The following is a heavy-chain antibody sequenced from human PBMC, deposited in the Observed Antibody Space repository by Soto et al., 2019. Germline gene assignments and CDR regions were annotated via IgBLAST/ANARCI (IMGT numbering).Heavy chain of an antibody. CDR3: ARVPTWSGYLFRYYYGMDV. CDR1: GGSISSGGYY. J-gene: IGHJ6*02. D-gene: IGHD3-3*01. Sequence: QVQLQESGPGLVKPSQTLSLTCTVSGGSISSGGYYWSWIRQHPGKGLEWIGYIYYSGSTYYTPSLKSRVTISVDTSKNQFSLKLSSVTAADTAVYYCARVPTWSGYLFRYYYGMDVWGQGTTVTVSS. V-gene: IGHV4-31*03. CDR2: IYYSGST.